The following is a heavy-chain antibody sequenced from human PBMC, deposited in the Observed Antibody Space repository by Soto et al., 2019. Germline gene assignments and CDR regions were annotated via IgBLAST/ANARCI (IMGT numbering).Heavy chain of an antibody. Sequence: GASVKVSCKASGGTFSSYGISWVRQAPGQGLEWMGGIIPIFGTANYAQKFQGRVTITADESTSTAYMELSSLRSEDTAVYYCARRTGLWFGDHHRSYYFDYWGQGTLVTVSS. CDR3: ARRTGLWFGDHHRSYYFDY. CDR1: GGTFSSYG. D-gene: IGHD3-10*01. V-gene: IGHV1-69*13. J-gene: IGHJ4*02. CDR2: IIPIFGTA.